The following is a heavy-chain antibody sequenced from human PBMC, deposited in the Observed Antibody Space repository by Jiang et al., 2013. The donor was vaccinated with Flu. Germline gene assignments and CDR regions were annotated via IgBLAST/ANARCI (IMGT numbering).Heavy chain of an antibody. CDR1: GFSLSTSGMC. CDR2: IDWDDDK. J-gene: IGHJ3*02. CDR3: ARIRRVRGVMRAFDI. D-gene: IGHD3-10*01. Sequence: KPTQTLTLTCTFSGFSLSTSGMCVSWIRQPPGKALEWLALIDWDDDKYYSTSLKTRLTISKDTSKNQVVLTMTNMDPVDTATYYCARIRRVRGVMRAFDIWGQGTMVTVPS. V-gene: IGHV2-70*01.